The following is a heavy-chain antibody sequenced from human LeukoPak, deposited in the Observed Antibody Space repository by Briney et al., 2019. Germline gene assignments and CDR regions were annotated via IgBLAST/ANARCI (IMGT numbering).Heavy chain of an antibody. CDR2: ISDSGGST. CDR3: AKGLAGYTSSSADY. J-gene: IGHJ4*02. Sequence: GGSLRLSCAASGFTFSGYAMNWVRQAPGKGLEWVSVISDSGGSTYYGDSVRGRFTISRDDSKDTVFLQMNSLRAEDTAVYYCAKGLAGYTSSSADYRGQGTLVTVSS. CDR1: GFTFSGYA. V-gene: IGHV3-23*01. D-gene: IGHD6-6*01.